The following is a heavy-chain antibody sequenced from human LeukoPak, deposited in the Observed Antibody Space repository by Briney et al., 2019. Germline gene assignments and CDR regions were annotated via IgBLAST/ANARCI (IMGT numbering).Heavy chain of an antibody. CDR3: AKAASSSWPSYYYGMDV. V-gene: IGHV3-23*01. D-gene: IGHD6-13*01. CDR1: GFIFSSYS. Sequence: GGSLRLSGAASGFIFSSYSMSWVRQAPGMGLEWVSVITGSGGNTYYADSVKGRFTISKDNSKNTVYLQMSSLRVDDTAVYYCAKAASSSWPSYYYGMDVWGQGTTVTVSS. CDR2: ITGSGGNT. J-gene: IGHJ6*02.